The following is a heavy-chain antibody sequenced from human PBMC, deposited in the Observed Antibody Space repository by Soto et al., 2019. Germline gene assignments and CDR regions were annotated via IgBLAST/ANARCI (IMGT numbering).Heavy chain of an antibody. CDR1: GLIFSSYA. J-gene: IGHJ4*02. D-gene: IGHD4-4*01. CDR2: ISYDGSNK. Sequence: VQLVESGGGLVKPGGSLRLSCAASGLIFSSYAMHWVRQAPGKGLEWVAVISYDGSNKYYADSVKGRFTISRDNSKNTLYLQMNSLRAEDTAVYYCARDLNDYSIAIDYWGQGTLVTVSS. V-gene: IGHV3-30-3*01. CDR3: ARDLNDYSIAIDY.